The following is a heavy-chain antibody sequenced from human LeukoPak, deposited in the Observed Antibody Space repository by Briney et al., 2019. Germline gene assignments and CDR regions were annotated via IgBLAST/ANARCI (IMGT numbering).Heavy chain of an antibody. J-gene: IGHJ4*02. D-gene: IGHD2/OR15-2a*01. Sequence: GGSLRLSCAASGFTVSSTYMSWVRQAPGKGLEWVSTISGSGANTYYADSVKGRFTISRDNSKNTLSLQMNSLRVEDTALYYCAKYSDSTGAHYFDYWGQGTLVTVSS. CDR2: ISGSGANT. CDR3: AKYSDSTGAHYFDY. CDR1: GFTVSSTY. V-gene: IGHV3-23*01.